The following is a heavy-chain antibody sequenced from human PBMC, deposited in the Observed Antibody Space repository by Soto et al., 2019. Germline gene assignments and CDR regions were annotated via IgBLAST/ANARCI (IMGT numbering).Heavy chain of an antibody. CDR1: GFTFTSSA. CDR3: AAAGGYSYGWYYYYRMDV. D-gene: IGHD5-18*01. V-gene: IGHV1-58*01. Sequence: ASVKVSCKASGFTFTSSAVQWVRQARGQRLEWIGWIVVGSGNTNYAQKFQERVTITRDMSTSTAYMELSSLRSEDTAVYYCAAAGGYSYGWYYYYRMDVWGQGTTVTVSS. CDR2: IVVGSGNT. J-gene: IGHJ6*02.